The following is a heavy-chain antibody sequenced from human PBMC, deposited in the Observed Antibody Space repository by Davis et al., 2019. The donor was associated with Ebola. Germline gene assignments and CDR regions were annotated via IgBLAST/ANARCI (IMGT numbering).Heavy chain of an antibody. D-gene: IGHD3-9*01. Sequence: SETLSLTCAVPGGSISSGGYSWGWIRQPPGMGLEWIGYVYHSGSTYYNPSLKSRVTISVDKSKNQFSLKLISVTAADTAVYYYARYFDWLGFDYWGQGTLVTVSS. CDR2: VYHSGST. CDR1: GGSISSGGYS. J-gene: IGHJ4*02. CDR3: ARYFDWLGFDY. V-gene: IGHV4-30-2*01.